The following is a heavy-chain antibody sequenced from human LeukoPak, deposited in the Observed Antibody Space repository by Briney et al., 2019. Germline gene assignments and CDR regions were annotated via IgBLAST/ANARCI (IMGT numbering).Heavy chain of an antibody. CDR3: ARHAGRSISWNFDY. D-gene: IGHD6-13*01. CDR2: IYYSGST. V-gene: IGHV4-39*01. Sequence: SETLSLTCTVSGGSISSSSYYWGWIRQPPGKGLEWIGSIYYSGSTYYNPSLKSRVTVSVDTSKNQFSLKLSSVTAADTAVYYCARHAGRSISWNFDYWGQGTLATVSS. J-gene: IGHJ4*02. CDR1: GGSISSSSYY.